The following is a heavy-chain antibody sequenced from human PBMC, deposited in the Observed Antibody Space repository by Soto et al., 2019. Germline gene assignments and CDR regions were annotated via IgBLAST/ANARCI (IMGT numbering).Heavy chain of an antibody. V-gene: IGHV4-59*01. D-gene: IGHD3-10*01. CDR1: GGSISSYY. J-gene: IGHJ6*02. CDR2: IYNSGST. CDR3: ARARITMVREVIKYNMDV. Sequence: QVQLQESGPGLVKPSETLSLTCTVSGGSISSYYWSWIRRSPGKGLEWIGYIYNSGSTHSNPSLQSRVTISVDTSKNQFSLKLSSVTAADTGIYYCARARITMVREVIKYNMDVWGQGTTVIVSS.